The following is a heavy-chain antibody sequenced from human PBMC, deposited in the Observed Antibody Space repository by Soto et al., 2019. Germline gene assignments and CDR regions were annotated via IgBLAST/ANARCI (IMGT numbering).Heavy chain of an antibody. Sequence: QVPLVQSGAEVKRPGSSVKVSCEASGGTFSSLGFTWVRQAPGQGLEWMGGIIPISGRTTFAPKFLGRVTITADESTRTTYMELTALTSDDTAIYYCATMGTQGRWLEFADYWGQGTLVTVYS. J-gene: IGHJ4*02. D-gene: IGHD5-12*01. CDR2: IIPISGRT. CDR3: ATMGTQGRWLEFADY. V-gene: IGHV1-69*01. CDR1: GGTFSSLG.